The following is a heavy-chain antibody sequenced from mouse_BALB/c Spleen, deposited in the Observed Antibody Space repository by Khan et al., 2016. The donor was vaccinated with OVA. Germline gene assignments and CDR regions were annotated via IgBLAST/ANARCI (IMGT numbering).Heavy chain of an antibody. Sequence: QVRLQQSGPGLVAPSQTLSNTCTVSGFPLSRYNIHWVRQPPGGGLEWLGMIWGGGGTDYNSTLKSRLTISKDNSKSQVFLKMISLQTDDTAMYYWARAYYRYDGYYAMDYWGQGTSVTVSS. V-gene: IGHV2-6-4*01. CDR3: ARAYYRYDGYYAMDY. D-gene: IGHD2-14*01. J-gene: IGHJ4*01. CDR2: IWGGGGT. CDR1: GFPLSRYN.